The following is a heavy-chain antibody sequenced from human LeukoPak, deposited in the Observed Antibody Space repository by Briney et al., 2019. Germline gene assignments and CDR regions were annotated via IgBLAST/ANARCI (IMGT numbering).Heavy chain of an antibody. CDR2: ISAYNGNT. CDR3: ARDAFITMIVVANWFDP. V-gene: IGHV1-18*01. J-gene: IGHJ5*02. Sequence: ASVKVSCKASGGTFSSYGISWVRQAPGQGLEWMGWISAYNGNTNYAQKLQSRVTMTTDTSTSTAYMELRSLRSDDTAVYYCARDAFITMIVVANWFDPWGQGTLVTVSS. D-gene: IGHD3-22*01. CDR1: GGTFSSYG.